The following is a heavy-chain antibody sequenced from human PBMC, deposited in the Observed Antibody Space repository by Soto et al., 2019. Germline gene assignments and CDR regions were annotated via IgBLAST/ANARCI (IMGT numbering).Heavy chain of an antibody. D-gene: IGHD3-3*01. Sequence: QITLNESGPTVVRPTETLTLTCRFSGFSLTTSGVGVGWIRQSPGKAPEWLALIYWDDDKRYSAYLKSRLTITKDTAKNQVVLTVSDLDPTDTATYYCAHRVLRTVFGLVTTTAIYFDFCGQGTPVAVSS. CDR3: AHRVLRTVFGLVTTTAIYFDF. J-gene: IGHJ4*02. V-gene: IGHV2-5*02. CDR1: GFSLTTSGVG. CDR2: IYWDDDK.